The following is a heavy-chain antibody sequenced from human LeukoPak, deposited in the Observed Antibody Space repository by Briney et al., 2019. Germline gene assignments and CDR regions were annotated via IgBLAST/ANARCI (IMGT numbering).Heavy chain of an antibody. CDR2: INQDGSVK. D-gene: IGHD5-18*01. Sequence: GGSLRLSCSASGFTFSSYWMSWVRQAPGKGLEWVANINQDGSVKYHVDSVKGRFTISRDNARNSLYLQMNSLRAEDTAIYYCARDLRAGSYAFDWGQGILVTVSS. CDR3: ARDLRAGSYAFD. CDR1: GFTFSSYW. V-gene: IGHV3-7*01. J-gene: IGHJ4*02.